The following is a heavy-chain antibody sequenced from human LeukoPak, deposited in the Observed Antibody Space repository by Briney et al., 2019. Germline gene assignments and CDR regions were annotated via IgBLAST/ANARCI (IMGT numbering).Heavy chain of an antibody. V-gene: IGHV3-64*01. Sequence: PGGSLRLSCAASGFTFSSYAMHWVRQAPGKGLEYVSAISSNGGSTYYANSVKGRFTISRDNSKNTLYLQMNSLRAEDTAVYYCARVLGVPAADWYFDLWGRGTLVTVSS. CDR2: ISSNGGST. CDR1: GFTFSSYA. J-gene: IGHJ2*01. CDR3: ARVLGVPAADWYFDL. D-gene: IGHD2-2*01.